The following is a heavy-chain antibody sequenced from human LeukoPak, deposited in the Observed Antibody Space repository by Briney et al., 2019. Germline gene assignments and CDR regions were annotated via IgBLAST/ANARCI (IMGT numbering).Heavy chain of an antibody. CDR3: AREQQLVPGWFDP. CDR2: INPNSGGT. CDR1: GYTFTGYY. J-gene: IGHJ5*02. D-gene: IGHD6-13*01. Sequence: GASVKVSCKASGYTFTGYYMHWVRQAPGQGLEWMGWINPNSGGTNYAQKFQGRVTMTRDTSISTAYMELSRLRSDDTAVYYCAREQQLVPGWFDPWGQGTLVTVSS. V-gene: IGHV1-2*02.